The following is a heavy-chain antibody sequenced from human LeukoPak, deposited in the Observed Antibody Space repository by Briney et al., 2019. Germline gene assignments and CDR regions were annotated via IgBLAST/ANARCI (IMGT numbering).Heavy chain of an antibody. J-gene: IGHJ4*02. Sequence: KPSETLSLTCAVSGYSISSAYYWGWIRQPPGKGLEWIGCIYHSGSTHYNPSLKSRVTISVDTSKNQFSLKLSSVTAADTAVYYCARNGTSGYFDYWGQGTLVTVSS. CDR1: GYSISSAYY. D-gene: IGHD2-2*01. CDR3: ARNGTSGYFDY. CDR2: IYHSGST. V-gene: IGHV4-38-2*01.